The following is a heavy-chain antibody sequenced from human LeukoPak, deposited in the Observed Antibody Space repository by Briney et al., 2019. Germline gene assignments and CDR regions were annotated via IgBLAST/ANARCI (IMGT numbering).Heavy chain of an antibody. J-gene: IGHJ4*02. CDR2: INAGNGNT. Sequence: ASVKVSCKASGGTFSSYAIGWVRQAPGQRLEWMGWINAGNGNTKYSQKFQGRVTITRDTSASTAYMELSSLRSEDTAVYYCAAAGAYSSGRLDYWGQGTLVTVSS. CDR1: GGTFSSYA. V-gene: IGHV1-3*01. CDR3: AAAGAYSSGRLDY. D-gene: IGHD6-19*01.